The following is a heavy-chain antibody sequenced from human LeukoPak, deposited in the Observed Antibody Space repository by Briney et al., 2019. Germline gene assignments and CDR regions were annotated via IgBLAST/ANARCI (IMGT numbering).Heavy chain of an antibody. D-gene: IGHD2-15*01. CDR3: ARERGYCSGGSCYSVNAFDI. CDR2: INPSGGST. Sequence: ASVKVSCKASGYTFTSYIMHWVRQAPGQGLEWMGLINPSGGSTSYAQKFQGRVTMTRDTSTSTVYMELSSLRSEDTAVYYCARERGYCSGGSCYSVNAFDIWGQGTMVTVSS. CDR1: GYTFTSYI. J-gene: IGHJ3*02. V-gene: IGHV1-46*01.